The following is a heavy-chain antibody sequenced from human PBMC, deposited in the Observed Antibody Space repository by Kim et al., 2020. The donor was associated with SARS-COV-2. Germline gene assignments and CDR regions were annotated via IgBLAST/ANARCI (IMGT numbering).Heavy chain of an antibody. CDR3: ARHLRNWYFDL. V-gene: IGHV4-39*01. J-gene: IGHJ2*01. Sequence: PPPKDRVTIPVDTSKNQFSLRLSSVTAADAAVYYCARHLRNWYFDLWGRGTLVTVSS.